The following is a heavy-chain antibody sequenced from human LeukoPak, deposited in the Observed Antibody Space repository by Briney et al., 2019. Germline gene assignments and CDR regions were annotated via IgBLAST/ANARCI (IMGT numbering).Heavy chain of an antibody. CDR1: GGSFSGYY. CDR2: INHSGST. J-gene: IGHJ4*02. D-gene: IGHD3-10*01. CDR3: ARGPGSNGDY. V-gene: IGHV4-34*01. Sequence: SETLSLTCAVYGGSFSGYYWSWIRQPPGKGLEWIGEINHSGSTNYNPSLKSRVTISVDTSKNQFSLKLSSVTAADTAVYYCARGPGSNGDYWGQGTLATVSS.